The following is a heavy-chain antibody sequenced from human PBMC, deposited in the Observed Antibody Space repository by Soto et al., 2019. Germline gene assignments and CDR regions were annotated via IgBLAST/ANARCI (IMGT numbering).Heavy chain of an antibody. Sequence: ASVKVSCKASGYTFTGYYMHWVRQAPGQGLEWMGWINPNSGGTNYAQKFQGWVTMTRDTSISTAYMELSRLRSDDTAVYYCARGQYYDSSGYSPLDYWGQGTLVTVS. D-gene: IGHD3-22*01. CDR1: GYTFTGYY. V-gene: IGHV1-2*04. CDR3: ARGQYYDSSGYSPLDY. J-gene: IGHJ4*02. CDR2: INPNSGGT.